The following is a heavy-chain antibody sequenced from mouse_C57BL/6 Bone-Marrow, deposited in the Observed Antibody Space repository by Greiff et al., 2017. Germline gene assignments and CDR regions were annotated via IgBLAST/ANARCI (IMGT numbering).Heavy chain of an antibody. CDR2: IHPSDSDT. Sequence: QVQLQQPGAELVKPGASVKVSCKASGYTFTSYWMHWVKQRPGQGLEWIGRIHPSDSDTNYNQKFKGKATLTVDKSSSTAYMQLSSLTSEDSAVYYCAMGGFYYGSSDWYFDVWGTGTTVTVSS. J-gene: IGHJ1*03. CDR1: GYTFTSYW. V-gene: IGHV1-74*01. D-gene: IGHD1-1*01. CDR3: AMGGFYYGSSDWYFDV.